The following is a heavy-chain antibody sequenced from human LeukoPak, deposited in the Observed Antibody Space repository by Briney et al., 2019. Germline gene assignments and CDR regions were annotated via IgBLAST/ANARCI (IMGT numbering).Heavy chain of an antibody. J-gene: IGHJ4*02. CDR3: ARDSPRTGRYFDWLLFDY. V-gene: IGHV3-66*01. D-gene: IGHD3-9*01. Sequence: QPGGSLRLSCAASGFTVSSNYMSWVRQAPGKGLEWVSVIYNGGSTYYADSVKGRFTISRDNSKNTLYLQMNSLRAEDTAVYYCARDSPRTGRYFDWLLFDYWGQGTLVTVSS. CDR2: IYNGGST. CDR1: GFTVSSNY.